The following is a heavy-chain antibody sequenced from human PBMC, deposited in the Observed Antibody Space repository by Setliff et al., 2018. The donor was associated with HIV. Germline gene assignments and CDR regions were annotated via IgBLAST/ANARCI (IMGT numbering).Heavy chain of an antibody. CDR3: ARVGQQLATYYFDY. CDR2: INPSDSDT. V-gene: IGHV5-51*01. Sequence: GESLKISCQGSGYTFTAYWIGWVRQMPGKGLEWMGIINPSDSDTRCSPSFQGQVTISADESISTAYLQWSSLKVSDTATYYCARVGQQLATYYFDYWGQGTLVTVS. J-gene: IGHJ4*02. CDR1: GYTFTAYW. D-gene: IGHD6-13*01.